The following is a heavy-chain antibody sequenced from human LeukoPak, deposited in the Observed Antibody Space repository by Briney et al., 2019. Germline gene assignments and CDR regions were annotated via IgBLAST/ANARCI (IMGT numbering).Heavy chain of an antibody. D-gene: IGHD6-19*01. Sequence: GGSLRLSCAASGFTFSSYAMSWVRQAPGKGLEWVSAISGSGGSTYYADSVKGRFTISRDNSKNTLYLQMNSLRAEDTAVYYYAKDRLGSGWSAFDYWGQGTLVTVSS. CDR1: GFTFSSYA. CDR2: ISGSGGST. J-gene: IGHJ4*02. V-gene: IGHV3-23*01. CDR3: AKDRLGSGWSAFDY.